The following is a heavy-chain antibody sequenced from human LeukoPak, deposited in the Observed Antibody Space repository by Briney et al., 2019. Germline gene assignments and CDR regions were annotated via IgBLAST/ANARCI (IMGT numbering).Heavy chain of an antibody. CDR3: AKDRLSAAGNSDYFDC. J-gene: IGHJ4*02. V-gene: IGHV3-23*01. D-gene: IGHD6-13*01. Sequence: GGSLRLSCAASGFTFSSFAMSWVRQAPGKGLEWVSGVSGSGGSTYYADSVKGRLTISRDNSKNTRYLQMNSLRVEDTAVYYCAKDRLSAAGNSDYFDCWGQGTLVTVSS. CDR2: VSGSGGST. CDR1: GFTFSSFA.